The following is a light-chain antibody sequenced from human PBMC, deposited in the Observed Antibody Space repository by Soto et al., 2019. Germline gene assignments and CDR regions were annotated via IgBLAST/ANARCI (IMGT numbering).Light chain of an antibody. V-gene: IGKV3-11*01. CDR3: QTGPMYT. CDR2: DAS. CDR1: QSVSSY. Sequence: EIVLTQSPATLSLSPGERATLSCRASQSVSSYLAWYQQKPGQAPSLLIYDASNRATGIPARFSGSGSGTDFTLTISSLEREDFAVYSCQTGPMYTVGQGTKLEIK. J-gene: IGKJ2*01.